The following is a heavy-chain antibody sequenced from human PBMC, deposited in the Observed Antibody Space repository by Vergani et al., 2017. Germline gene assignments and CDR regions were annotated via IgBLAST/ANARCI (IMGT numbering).Heavy chain of an antibody. CDR3: ARDRSSSWGGLDY. CDR1: GYTFTSYG. J-gene: IGHJ4*02. V-gene: IGHV1-18*01. D-gene: IGHD6-13*01. Sequence: QVQLVQSGAEVKKPGASVKVSCKASGYTFTSYGLSWVRQAPGQGLEWRGWISAFNGNTNFAQRLQGRVTLATETSTRTAYMVLRRLRSADTAVYYCARDRSSSWGGLDYWGQGTLVTVSS. CDR2: ISAFNGNT.